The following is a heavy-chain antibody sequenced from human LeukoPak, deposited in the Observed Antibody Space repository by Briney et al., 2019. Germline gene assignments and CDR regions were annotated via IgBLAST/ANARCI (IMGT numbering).Heavy chain of an antibody. Sequence: PGGSLRLSCAASGFTFNTAWMSWVRQPPGKGLEWIGEINHSGSTNYNPSLKSRVTISVDTSKNQFSLKLSSVTAADTAVYYCARGRGGSIAAAGGYYFDYWGQGTLVTVSS. CDR2: INHSGST. D-gene: IGHD6-13*01. CDR3: ARGRGGSIAAAGGYYFDY. V-gene: IGHV4-34*01. CDR1: GFTFNTAW. J-gene: IGHJ4*02.